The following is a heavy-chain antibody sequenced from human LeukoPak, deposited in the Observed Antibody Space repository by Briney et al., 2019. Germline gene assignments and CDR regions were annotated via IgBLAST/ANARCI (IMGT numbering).Heavy chain of an antibody. CDR2: IRSKAYGGTT. V-gene: IGHV3-49*03. CDR3: TRPTYYNSSGYESGGVDP. D-gene: IGHD3-22*01. CDR1: GFTFGDYA. J-gene: IGHJ5*02. Sequence: GGSLRLSCTASGFTFGDYAMSWFRQAPGKGLEWVGFIRSKAYGGTTEYAASVKGRFTISRDDSKSIAYLQMNSLKTEDTAVYYCTRPTYYNSSGYESGGVDPWGQGTLVTVSS.